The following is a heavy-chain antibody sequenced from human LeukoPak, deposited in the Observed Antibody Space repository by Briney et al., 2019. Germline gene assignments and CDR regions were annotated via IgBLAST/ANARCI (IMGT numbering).Heavy chain of an antibody. V-gene: IGHV1-18*01. CDR1: GYTFTSYG. D-gene: IGHD6-13*01. Sequence: ASVKVSCKASGYTFTSYGISWVRQAPGQGLEWMGWISADNGNTNYAQKLQGRLTMTTDTSTSTAYMELRSLRSDDTAVYYCARVDASSSWSYASIDYWGQGTLVTVSS. J-gene: IGHJ4*02. CDR2: ISADNGNT. CDR3: ARVDASSSWSYASIDY.